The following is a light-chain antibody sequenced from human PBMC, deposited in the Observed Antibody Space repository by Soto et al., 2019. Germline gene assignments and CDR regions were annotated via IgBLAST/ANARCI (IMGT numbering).Light chain of an antibody. J-gene: IGLJ2*01. CDR1: SGHSSYA. CDR2: LNNDGSH. V-gene: IGLV4-69*01. CDR3: QTWGTGFQV. Sequence: QPVLTQSPSASASLGASVTLTCTLSSGHSSYAIAWHQKQPGKGPRYLMDLNNDGSHTKGDGIPDRFSGSSSGADRYLIISSLQSEDEADYYCQTWGTGFQVFGGWTKLTVL.